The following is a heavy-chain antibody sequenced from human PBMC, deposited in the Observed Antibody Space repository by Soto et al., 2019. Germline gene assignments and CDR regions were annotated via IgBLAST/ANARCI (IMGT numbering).Heavy chain of an antibody. CDR1: GGSINNNY. CDR3: ARGYSSHDY. D-gene: IGHD5-18*01. V-gene: IGHV4-59*01. CDR2: IYSSGST. J-gene: IGHJ4*02. Sequence: PSGTLSLTCAVSGGSINNNYWSWIRQPPGKGLEWIGYIYSSGSTKYNPSLRSRVTISLDTSKNQFSLKLCSVTAADTAVYYCARGYSSHDYWGQGTLVTVSS.